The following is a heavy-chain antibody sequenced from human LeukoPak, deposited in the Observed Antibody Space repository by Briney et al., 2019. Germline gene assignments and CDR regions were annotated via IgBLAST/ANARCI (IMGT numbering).Heavy chain of an antibody. CDR2: LYYSGNT. D-gene: IGHD4-17*01. CDR1: GGSISSADYY. Sequence: PSETLSLTCTVSGGSISSADYYWSWIRQPPGKGLEWIGYLYYSGNTYFNPSPKSRITISLDTSKNQFSLKLRSVTVADTAVYFCARSAAVTPAIFDFWSQGTLVTVSS. CDR3: ARSAAVTPAIFDF. J-gene: IGHJ4*02. V-gene: IGHV4-30-4*01.